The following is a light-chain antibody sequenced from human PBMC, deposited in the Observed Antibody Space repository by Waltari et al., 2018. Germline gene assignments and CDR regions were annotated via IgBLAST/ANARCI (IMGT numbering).Light chain of an antibody. CDR2: KDS. CDR3: QSADSSGTFVV. J-gene: IGLJ2*01. Sequence: SYELTQPPSVSVSPGQTARITCSGDALPKQYAYWYQQKAGQAPVLVIYKDSERPSGSPERFSGSSSGTTFTLTISGVHAEDEADYYCQSADSSGTFVVFGGGTKLTVL. V-gene: IGLV3-25*02. CDR1: ALPKQY.